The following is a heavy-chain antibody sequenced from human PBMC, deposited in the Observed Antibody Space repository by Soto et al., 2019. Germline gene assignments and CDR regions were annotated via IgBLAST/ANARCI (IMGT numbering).Heavy chain of an antibody. V-gene: IGHV5-10-1*01. Sequence: PGESLKISCKGSGYSFTSYWISWVRQMPGKGLEWMGRIDPSDSYTNYSPSFQGHVTISADKSISTAYLQWSSLKASDTAMYYCAWRVLGELSLTDYYYYGMDVWGQGTTVTVSS. CDR1: GYSFTSYW. J-gene: IGHJ6*02. CDR3: AWRVLGELSLTDYYYYGMDV. D-gene: IGHD3-16*02. CDR2: IDPSDSYT.